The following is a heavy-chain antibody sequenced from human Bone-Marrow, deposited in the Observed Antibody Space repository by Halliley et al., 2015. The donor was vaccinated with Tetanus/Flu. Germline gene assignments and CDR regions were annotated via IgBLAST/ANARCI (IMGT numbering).Heavy chain of an antibody. J-gene: IGHJ4*02. CDR3: ARVPVH. CDR2: FSPSGTT. V-gene: IGHV4-31*02. Sequence: KGLEWLGYFSPSGTTNYNYYNPSLKSRFTISVDTPKIQFSLKLSSVTAADTAVYYCARVPVHWGQGPLVTVSS.